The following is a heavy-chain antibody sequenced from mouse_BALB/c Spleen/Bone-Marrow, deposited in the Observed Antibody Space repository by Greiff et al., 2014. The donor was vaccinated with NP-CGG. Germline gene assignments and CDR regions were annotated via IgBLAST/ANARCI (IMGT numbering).Heavy chain of an antibody. CDR1: GFTFSSFG. CDR2: IISGSNTI. D-gene: IGHD2-14*01. CDR3: ARSRYDVGWFAY. Sequence: EVQVVESGGGLVQPGGSRKLSCAASGFTFSSFGMHWVRQAPEKGLEWVAYIISGSNTIYYADTVKGRFTISRDSPKNTLFLQMTSLRSEDTAMYYCARSRYDVGWFAYWGQGTLVTVSA. J-gene: IGHJ3*01. V-gene: IGHV5-17*02.